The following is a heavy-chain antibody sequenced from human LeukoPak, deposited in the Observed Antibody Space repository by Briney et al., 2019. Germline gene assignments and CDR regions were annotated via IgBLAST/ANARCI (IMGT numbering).Heavy chain of an antibody. CDR1: GFTFSSYE. CDR2: ISSSSSTI. D-gene: IGHD3-3*01. Sequence: GGSLRLSCAASGFTFSSYEMNWVRQAPGKGLEWVSYISSSSSTIYYGDSVKGRFTISRDNAKNSLYLQMNSLRVEDTAVYYCARDRSGDVNFWSGYYTNYFDPWGQGTLVTVSS. J-gene: IGHJ5*02. CDR3: ARDRSGDVNFWSGYYTNYFDP. V-gene: IGHV3-48*01.